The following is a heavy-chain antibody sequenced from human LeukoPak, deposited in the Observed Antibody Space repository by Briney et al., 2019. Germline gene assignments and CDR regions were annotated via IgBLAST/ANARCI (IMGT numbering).Heavy chain of an antibody. CDR3: ARDGRLTIFVRGIITEGSPPKN. V-gene: IGHV1-2*02. Sequence: GASAKVSCKASGYTFTDSYMHWVRQAPGQGLEWMGWINPKTGGTNYAQRFQGRVTMTRDTSIRTAYMELNSLGSDDTAVYYCARDGRLTIFVRGIITEGSPPKNWGQGTLVTVSS. CDR1: GYTFTDSY. CDR2: INPKTGGT. D-gene: IGHD3-10*01. J-gene: IGHJ4*02.